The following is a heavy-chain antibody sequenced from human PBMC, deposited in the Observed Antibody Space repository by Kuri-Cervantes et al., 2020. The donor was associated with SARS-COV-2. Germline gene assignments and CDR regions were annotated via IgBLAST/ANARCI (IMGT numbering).Heavy chain of an antibody. CDR1: GFTFSSYA. D-gene: IGHD4-11*01. Sequence: GESLKISCAASGFTFSSYAMHWVRQAPGKGLEWVAVISYDGSNKYYADSVKGRFTISRDNSKNTLYLQMNSLRAEDTAVYYCAKGHDYSNTRGWFDPWGQGTLVTVSS. J-gene: IGHJ5*02. CDR3: AKGHDYSNTRGWFDP. V-gene: IGHV3-30-3*01. CDR2: ISYDGSNK.